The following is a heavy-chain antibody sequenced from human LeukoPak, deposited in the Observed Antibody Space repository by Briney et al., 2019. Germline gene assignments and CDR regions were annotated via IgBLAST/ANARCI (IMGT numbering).Heavy chain of an antibody. J-gene: IGHJ6*02. CDR3: ARHAYYYGSGSYYSPRYGMDV. D-gene: IGHD3-10*01. V-gene: IGHV4-59*08. CDR1: GGSISSYY. Sequence: SETLSLTCTVSGGSISSYYWSWIRQPPGKGLEWIGYIYYSGSTNYNPSLNSRVTISVDTSKNQFSLKLSSVTAADTAVYYCARHAYYYGSGSYYSPRYGMDVWGQGTTVTVSS. CDR2: IYYSGST.